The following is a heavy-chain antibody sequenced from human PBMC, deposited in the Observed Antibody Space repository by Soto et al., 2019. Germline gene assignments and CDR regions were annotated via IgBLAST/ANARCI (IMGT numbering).Heavy chain of an antibody. J-gene: IGHJ6*02. Sequence: QVQLVESGGGVVQPGRSLRLSCAASGFTFNSYGMHWVRQGPGNGLEWVAFISYDSTKTYYADSVKGRFPISRDNYNSALYVQVKSLTGEDTAVDYCARTRSAWSDFHYYSLDVWGQGTTVTVSS. D-gene: IGHD1-26*01. V-gene: IGHV3-30*03. CDR2: ISYDSTKT. CDR3: ARTRSAWSDFHYYSLDV. CDR1: GFTFNSYG.